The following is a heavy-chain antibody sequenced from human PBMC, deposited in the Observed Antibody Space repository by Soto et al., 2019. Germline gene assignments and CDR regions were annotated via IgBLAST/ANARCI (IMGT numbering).Heavy chain of an antibody. CDR2: ISGSGFKK. D-gene: IGHD1-26*01. V-gene: IGHV3-23*01. Sequence: GGSLRLSCAASGFIFENFGMSWVRQAPGKGLEWISSISGSGFKKYYADSVKGRFTISRDNSKSTVYLELDNLSAEDTAVYHCAKNQGVELVPLATVDWFDPWGQGSVVTVSS. CDR1: GFIFENFG. CDR3: AKNQGVELVPLATVDWFDP. J-gene: IGHJ5*02.